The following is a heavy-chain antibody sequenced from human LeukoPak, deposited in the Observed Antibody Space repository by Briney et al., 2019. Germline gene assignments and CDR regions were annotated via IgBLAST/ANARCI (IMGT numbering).Heavy chain of an antibody. Sequence: AGRSLRLSCAASGFTFSSYAMHWVRQAPGKGLEWVAVISYDGSNKYYADSVKGRFTISRDNSKNTLYLQMNSLRAEDTAVYYCVSTMIPRLCWGQGTLVTVSS. V-gene: IGHV3-30-3*01. CDR1: GFTFSSYA. D-gene: IGHD3-22*01. CDR3: VSTMIPRLC. J-gene: IGHJ4*02. CDR2: ISYDGSNK.